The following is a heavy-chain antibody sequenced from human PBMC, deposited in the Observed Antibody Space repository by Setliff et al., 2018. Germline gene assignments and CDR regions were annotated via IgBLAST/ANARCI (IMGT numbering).Heavy chain of an antibody. CDR1: GGSVRSDSHY. CDR2: MYASGTA. V-gene: IGHV4-61*09. CDR3: ARGVTSGGYWGQSYHYLDV. J-gene: IGHJ6*03. Sequence: SETLSLTCTVSGGSVRSDSHYWGWIRQPAVKGLEWIGHMYASGTAKYNPSLKTRVTISLDTSKDQFSLKLNPVTAADTAVYYCARGVTSGGYWGQSYHYLDVWGKGTTVTVSS. D-gene: IGHD3-22*01.